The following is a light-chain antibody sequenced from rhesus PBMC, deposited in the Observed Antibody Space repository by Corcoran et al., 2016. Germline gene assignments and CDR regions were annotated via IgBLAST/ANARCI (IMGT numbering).Light chain of an antibody. Sequence: DIQMTQSPSSLSASVGDTVTITCQASQGIRKFLTWYQQKPGKAPELLIYDAFTLQSGVPSRFSGSASGTEFTLTISSLQPDDFATYYCQLHTSYPLTFGGGTKVELK. CDR3: QLHTSYPLT. CDR1: QGIRKF. J-gene: IGKJ4*01. V-gene: IGKV1-33*02. CDR2: DAF.